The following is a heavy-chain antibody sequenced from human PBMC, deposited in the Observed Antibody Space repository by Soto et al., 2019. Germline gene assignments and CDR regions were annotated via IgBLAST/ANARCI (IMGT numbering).Heavy chain of an antibody. CDR2: FIPIFGAP. Sequence: QVQLVQSGAEVKKPGSSVKVSCQASGGAFSSSAISWVRQAPGQGLEWMGSFIPIFGAPIYAEKFHGRVTIIADESTSTAYMELSRLTSDDTAVYYCASPLAYGDPGRHWGQGTLVTVSS. CDR1: GGAFSSSA. CDR3: ASPLAYGDPGRH. J-gene: IGHJ4*02. D-gene: IGHD4-17*01. V-gene: IGHV1-69*15.